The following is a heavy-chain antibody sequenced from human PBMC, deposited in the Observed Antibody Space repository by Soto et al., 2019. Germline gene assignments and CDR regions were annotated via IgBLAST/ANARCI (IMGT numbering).Heavy chain of an antibody. J-gene: IGHJ4*02. D-gene: IGHD6-25*01. CDR2: IKKDGSQK. V-gene: IGHV3-7*01. CDR3: VKEIASAQ. CDR1: GFTFSNYW. Sequence: EVQLVESGGGLVQPGGSLRLSCETSGFTFSNYWMTWVRQAPEKGLEWVANIKKDGSQKNVVDSVKGRFTISRDNAKNSLYLQMDSLRVEDTAIYYCVKEIASAQWGQGTLVTVSS.